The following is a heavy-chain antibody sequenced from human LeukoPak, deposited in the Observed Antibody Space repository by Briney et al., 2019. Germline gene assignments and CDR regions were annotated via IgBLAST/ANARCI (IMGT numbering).Heavy chain of an antibody. CDR1: GFSFSSIS. Sequence: GYLRRYCAGSGFSFSSISMHWVRQAPGKGLEYVSGIRANGGRTYYANSVKGRFTISRDNSKNTLYLHLGSLRPEDMAVYYCARGTRFITVAGTSLSFDPWGQGILVIVSS. J-gene: IGHJ5*02. D-gene: IGHD6-19*01. V-gene: IGHV3-64*01. CDR2: IRANGGRT. CDR3: ARGTRFITVAGTSLSFDP.